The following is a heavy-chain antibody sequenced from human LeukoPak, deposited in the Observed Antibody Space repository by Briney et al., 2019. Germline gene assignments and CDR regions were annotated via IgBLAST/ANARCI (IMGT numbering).Heavy chain of an antibody. CDR2: ISWDGGST. Sequence: PGGSLRLSCAASGFTFDDYTMHWVRQAPGKGLEWVSLISWDGGSTYYADSVKGRYTISRDNSKNSLYLQMNSLITEDTALYYCTRGGVAALDYWGQGTLVTVSS. D-gene: IGHD6-19*01. J-gene: IGHJ4*02. CDR1: GFTFDDYT. CDR3: TRGGVAALDY. V-gene: IGHV3-43*01.